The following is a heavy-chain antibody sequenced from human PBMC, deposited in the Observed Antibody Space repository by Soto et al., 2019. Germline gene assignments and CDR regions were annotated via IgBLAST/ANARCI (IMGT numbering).Heavy chain of an antibody. CDR3: ARDLAVAGTLFDY. J-gene: IGHJ4*02. D-gene: IGHD6-19*01. CDR1: GFTFSSYP. Sequence: HPVVRLRLSCLASGFTFSSYPMHWVRPAPGKGLEWVAVISYDGSNKYYADSVKGRFTISRDNSKNTLYLQMNSLRAEDTAVYYCARDLAVAGTLFDYWGQRTLVTVSS. V-gene: IGHV3-30-3*01. CDR2: ISYDGSNK.